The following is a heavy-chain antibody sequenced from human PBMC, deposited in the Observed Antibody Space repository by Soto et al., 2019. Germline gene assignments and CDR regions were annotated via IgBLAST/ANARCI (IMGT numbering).Heavy chain of an antibody. CDR1: GGTFSSYA. D-gene: IGHD3-3*01. CDR3: AVSHYDFWSQTGGMDV. Sequence: GASVKVSCKASGGTFSSYAISWVRQAPGQGLEWMGGIIPIFGTANYAQKFQGRVTITADESTSTAYMELSSLRSEDTAVYYCAVSHYDFWSQTGGMDVWGQGTTVTVSS. J-gene: IGHJ6*02. CDR2: IIPIFGTA. V-gene: IGHV1-69*13.